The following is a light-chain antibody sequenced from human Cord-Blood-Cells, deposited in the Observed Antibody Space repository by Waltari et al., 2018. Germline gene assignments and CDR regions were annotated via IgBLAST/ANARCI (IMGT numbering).Light chain of an antibody. Sequence: QSVLTQPPSVSGAPGQRVTISCTGSSSHIGAGYDVHWYQQLPGTAPKLLIYGNSNRPSGVPDRFSGSKCGTSASLAITGLQAEDEADYYCQSYDSSLSGSVFGGGTKLTVL. CDR2: GNS. V-gene: IGLV1-40*01. CDR1: SSHIGAGYD. J-gene: IGLJ2*01. CDR3: QSYDSSLSGSV.